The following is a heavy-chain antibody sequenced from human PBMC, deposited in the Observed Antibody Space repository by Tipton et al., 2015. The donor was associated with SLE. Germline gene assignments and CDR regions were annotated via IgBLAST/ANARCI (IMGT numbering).Heavy chain of an antibody. D-gene: IGHD6-13*01. V-gene: IGHV4-34*01. Sequence: TLSLTCAVYGGSFSGYYWSWIRQPPGKGLEWIGSIYHSGSTYYNPSLKSRVTISVDTSKNQFSLKLSSVTAADTAVYYCARPAFSSSWYNWYFDLWGRGTLVTVSS. CDR3: ARPAFSSSWYNWYFDL. J-gene: IGHJ2*01. CDR1: GGSFSGYY. CDR2: IYHSGST.